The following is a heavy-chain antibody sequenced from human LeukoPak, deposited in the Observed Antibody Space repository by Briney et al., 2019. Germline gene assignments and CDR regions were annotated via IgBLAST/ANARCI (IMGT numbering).Heavy chain of an antibody. J-gene: IGHJ4*02. Sequence: SETLSLTCTVSGGSISSYYWSWIRQPPGKGLEWIGSIYYSGSTYYNPSLKSRVTISVDTSKNQFSLKLSSVTAADTAVYYCARVPFDILTGYIFDYWGQGTLVTVSS. D-gene: IGHD3-9*01. CDR3: ARVPFDILTGYIFDY. CDR1: GGSISSYY. CDR2: IYYSGST. V-gene: IGHV4-39*07.